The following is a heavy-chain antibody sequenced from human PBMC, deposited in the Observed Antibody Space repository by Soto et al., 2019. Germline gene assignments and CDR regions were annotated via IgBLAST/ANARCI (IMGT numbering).Heavy chain of an antibody. Sequence: SETMSVTCTVSGGSIIDNGCYWGWIRQPPGKGLEWIGSIYYSGSTYYNPSLKSRVTISVDTSNNQLSLKLSSVTAADTAVYYCARHYGYYSHYMDVWTKGTTVTVSS. CDR1: GGSIIDNGCY. J-gene: IGHJ6*03. CDR3: ARHYGYYSHYMDV. D-gene: IGHD3-10*01. V-gene: IGHV4-39*01. CDR2: IYYSGST.